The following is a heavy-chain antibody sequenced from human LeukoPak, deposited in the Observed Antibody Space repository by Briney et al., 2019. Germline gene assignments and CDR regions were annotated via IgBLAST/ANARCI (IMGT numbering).Heavy chain of an antibody. CDR1: GFTFSGYA. CDR2: IRGSGGGS. V-gene: IGHV3-23*01. D-gene: IGHD6-19*01. Sequence: GGSLRPSCAASGFTFSGYAMTWARQAPGKGLEWVSVIRGSGGGSYYGDSVKGRFTISRDNSKNTLYLQMNSLRAEDTAVYYCAKDDGSGWYQIDYWGQGTLVTVSS. CDR3: AKDDGSGWYQIDY. J-gene: IGHJ4*02.